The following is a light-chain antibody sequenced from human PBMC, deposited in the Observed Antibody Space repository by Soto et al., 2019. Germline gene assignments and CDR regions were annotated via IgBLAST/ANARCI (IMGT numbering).Light chain of an antibody. J-gene: IGLJ1*01. Sequence: QSVLTQPPSVSGAPGQRVTISCTGSSSNIGAGYDVHWYLQLPGTAPKLLVYTNNNRPPGVPDRFSGSTSGTSASLAITGLQAEDEADYYCQSYDNRLSAYVFGTGTKLTVL. CDR2: TNN. CDR1: SSNIGAGYD. CDR3: QSYDNRLSAYV. V-gene: IGLV1-40*01.